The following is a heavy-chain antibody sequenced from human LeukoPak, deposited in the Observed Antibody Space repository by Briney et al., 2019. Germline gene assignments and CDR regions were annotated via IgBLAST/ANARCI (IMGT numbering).Heavy chain of an antibody. J-gene: IGHJ4*02. CDR1: GFTFINYA. Sequence: GGSLRLSCADSGFTFINYAMAWVRQSPGKGLDWVSTISGSGGATFYADSVKDRFLISRDNSKSTLYLQMNSLRDEDTAVYYCAKGSSLYYYDSWGQGTLVTVSS. V-gene: IGHV3-23*01. CDR2: ISGSGGAT. CDR3: AKGSSLYYYDS.